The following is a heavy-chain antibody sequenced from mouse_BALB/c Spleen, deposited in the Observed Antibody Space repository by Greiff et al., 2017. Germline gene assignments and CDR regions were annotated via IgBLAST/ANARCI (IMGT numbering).Heavy chain of an antibody. Sequence: EVKLMESGGGLVKPGGSLKLSCAASGFAFSSYDMSWVRQTPEKRLEWVAYISSGGGSTYYPDTVKGRFTISRDNAKNTLYLQMSRLKSEDTAMYYCARQPITTVVAAHWYFDVWGAGTTVTVSS. CDR2: ISSGGGST. CDR1: GFAFSSYD. J-gene: IGHJ1*01. CDR3: ARQPITTVVAAHWYFDV. V-gene: IGHV5-12-1*01. D-gene: IGHD1-1*01.